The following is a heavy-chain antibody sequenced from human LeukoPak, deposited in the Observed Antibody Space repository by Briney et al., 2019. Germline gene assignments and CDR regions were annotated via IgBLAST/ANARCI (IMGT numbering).Heavy chain of an antibody. J-gene: IGHJ4*02. D-gene: IGHD1-26*01. Sequence: GGSLRLSCAASGFTFDDYAMHWVRQAPGKGLEWVSGISWNSGSIGYADSVKGRFTISRDNAKNSLYLQMNSLRAEDTALYYCAKDSGSWGGHFDYWGQGTLVTVSS. V-gene: IGHV3-9*01. CDR2: ISWNSGSI. CDR1: GFTFDDYA. CDR3: AKDSGSWGGHFDY.